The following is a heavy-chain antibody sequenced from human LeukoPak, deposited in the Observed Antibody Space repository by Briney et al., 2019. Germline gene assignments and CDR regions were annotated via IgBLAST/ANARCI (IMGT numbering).Heavy chain of an antibody. J-gene: IGHJ3*02. CDR2: ISAYNGIT. CDR3: ARADYVWGSYRSRSDAFDI. Sequence: ASVKVSCKASGYTFTSYGISWVRQAPGQGLEWMGWISAYNGITNYAQKLQGRVTMTTDTSTSTAYMELRSLRSDDTAVYYCARADYVWGSYRSRSDAFDIWGQGTMVTVSS. V-gene: IGHV1-18*01. D-gene: IGHD3-16*02. CDR1: GYTFTSYG.